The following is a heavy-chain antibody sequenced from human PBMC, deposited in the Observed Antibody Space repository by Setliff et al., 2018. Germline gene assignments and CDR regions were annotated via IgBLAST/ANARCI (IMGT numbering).Heavy chain of an antibody. Sequence: ASVKVSCKASGFTLTSYPIHWVRQAPGQRLEWMGWINPDNGNRKYSQRFQGRVTITRDTSASTVFLELSTLRSDDTAVYYCARGPIGRRDYWGQGTLVTVSS. CDR1: GFTLTSYP. CDR2: INPDNGNR. CDR3: ARGPIGRRDY. V-gene: IGHV1-3*01. J-gene: IGHJ4*02.